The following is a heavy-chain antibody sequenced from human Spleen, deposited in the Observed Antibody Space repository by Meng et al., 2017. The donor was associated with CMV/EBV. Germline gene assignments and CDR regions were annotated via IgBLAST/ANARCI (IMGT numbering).Heavy chain of an antibody. J-gene: IGHJ4*02. Sequence: ASGYTFTAYNMHWVREAPGQGLGWMGWVNPNSGGTNFAQKFQGRVTMARDTSITTAYMELSSLRSDDTAVYYCARTTNAYDSSGYYYWGQGTLVTVSS. V-gene: IGHV1-2*02. CDR3: ARTTNAYDSSGYYY. D-gene: IGHD3-22*01. CDR1: GYTFTAYN. CDR2: VNPNSGGT.